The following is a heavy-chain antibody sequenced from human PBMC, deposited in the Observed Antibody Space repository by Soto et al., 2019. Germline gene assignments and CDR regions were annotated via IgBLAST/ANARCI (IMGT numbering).Heavy chain of an antibody. V-gene: IGHV4-34*01. CDR1: GGSFSGYY. Sequence: PSETLSLTCAVYGGSFSGYYWSWIRQPPGKGLEWIGETNHSGSTNYNPSLKSRVTISVDTSKNQFSLKLSSVTAADTAVYYCARALRFPYYYYGMDVWGQGTTVTVSS. CDR2: TNHSGST. D-gene: IGHD5-12*01. J-gene: IGHJ6*02. CDR3: ARALRFPYYYYGMDV.